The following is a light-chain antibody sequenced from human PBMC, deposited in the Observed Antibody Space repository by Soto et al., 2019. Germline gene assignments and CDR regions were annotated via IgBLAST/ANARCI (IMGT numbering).Light chain of an antibody. J-gene: IGKJ1*01. CDR1: QGISTY. Sequence: DIPMTQSPSSLSASVGDRVTITCRASQGISTYLVWYQQKPGTVPKLLIYAASTLQSGVPSRFSGSGSGTEFTLTISSLQPEDVATYYCQNYNGAPWTFGQGTKVEI. CDR3: QNYNGAPWT. CDR2: AAS. V-gene: IGKV1-27*01.